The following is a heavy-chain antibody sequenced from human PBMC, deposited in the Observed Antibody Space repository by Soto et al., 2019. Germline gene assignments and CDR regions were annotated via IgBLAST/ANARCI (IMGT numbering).Heavy chain of an antibody. D-gene: IGHD3-22*01. V-gene: IGHV4-31*03. J-gene: IGHJ4*02. CDR2: IYYSGST. Sequence: SETLSLTCTVSGGSISSGGYYWGWIRQHPGKGLEWIGYIYYSGSTYYNPSLKSRVTISVDTSKNQFSLKLSSVTAADTAVYYCARVDSSGYYSYYYFDYWGQGTLVTVSS. CDR3: ARVDSSGYYSYYYFDY. CDR1: GGSISSGGYY.